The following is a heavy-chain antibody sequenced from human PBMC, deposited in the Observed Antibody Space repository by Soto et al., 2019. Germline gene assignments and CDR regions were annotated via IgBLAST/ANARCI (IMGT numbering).Heavy chain of an antibody. J-gene: IGHJ5*02. V-gene: IGHV4-31*03. CDR3: ARMITMINWFAP. Sequence: PSETLSLTCTVSGGSISSGGYYWSWIRQHPGKGLEWIGEINHRGSANYNPSLKSRVTISVDISKSQFSLRLTSVTAADTAVYYCARMITMINWFAPWGQGTLVTVSS. CDR2: INHRGSA. D-gene: IGHD3-22*01. CDR1: GGSISSGGYY.